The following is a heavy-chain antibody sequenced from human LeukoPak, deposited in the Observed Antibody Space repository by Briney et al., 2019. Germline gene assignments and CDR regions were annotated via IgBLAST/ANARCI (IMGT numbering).Heavy chain of an antibody. J-gene: IGHJ6*02. Sequence: SQTLSLTCAISGDSVSSNSAAWNWIRQSPSRGLEWLGRTYYRSKWYNDYAVSVKSRITINPGTSKNQFSLQLNSVTPEDTAVYYCARDSRGYSSSAPKGMDVWGQGTTVTVSS. CDR3: ARDSRGYSSSAPKGMDV. V-gene: IGHV6-1*01. CDR2: TYYRSKWYN. CDR1: GDSVSSNSAA. D-gene: IGHD6-13*01.